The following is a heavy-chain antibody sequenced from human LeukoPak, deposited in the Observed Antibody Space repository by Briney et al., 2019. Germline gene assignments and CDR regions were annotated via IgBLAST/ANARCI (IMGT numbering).Heavy chain of an antibody. CDR1: GYTLTELS. J-gene: IGHJ4*02. D-gene: IGHD3-10*01. CDR2: FDPEDGET. CDR3: ATALVRGVINIFDY. Sequence: ASVTVSCKVSGYTLTELSMHWVRQAPGKGLEWMGGFDPEDGETIYAQKFQGRVTMTEDTSTDTAYMELSSLRSEDMAVYYCATALVRGVINIFDYWGQGTLVTVSS. V-gene: IGHV1-24*01.